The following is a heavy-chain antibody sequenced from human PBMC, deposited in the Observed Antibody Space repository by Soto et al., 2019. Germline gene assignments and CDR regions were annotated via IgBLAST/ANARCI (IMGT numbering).Heavy chain of an antibody. CDR2: INYSGTT. V-gene: IGHV4-39*07. Sequence: SETLSLTCTVSGGSISSSSYYWGWIRQPPGKGLEWIGYINYSGTTYYKPSLKSRVTISVDTSKNQFSLRLSSVTAADTAVYYCARAPRGNYGYPSYFDYWGQGTLVTVS. D-gene: IGHD3-10*01. CDR1: GGSISSSSYY. CDR3: ARAPRGNYGYPSYFDY. J-gene: IGHJ4*02.